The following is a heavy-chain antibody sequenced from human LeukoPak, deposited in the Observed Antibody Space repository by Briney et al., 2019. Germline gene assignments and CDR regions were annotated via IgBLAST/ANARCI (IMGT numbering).Heavy chain of an antibody. Sequence: SVKVSCKASGGTFSSYAISWVRQAPGQGFEWMGGFIPIFGTANYAQNYQGRVMITADESTSTAYMELSSLRSEDTAVYYCARSPPGLIYMDVWGKGTTVSVSS. CDR3: ARSPPGLIYMDV. V-gene: IGHV1-69*01. J-gene: IGHJ6*03. CDR1: GGTFSSYA. CDR2: FIPIFGTA. D-gene: IGHD2-8*01.